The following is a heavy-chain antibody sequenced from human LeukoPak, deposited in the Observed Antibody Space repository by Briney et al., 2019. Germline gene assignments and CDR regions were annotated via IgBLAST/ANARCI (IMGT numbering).Heavy chain of an antibody. D-gene: IGHD4-17*01. J-gene: IGHJ4*02. Sequence: ASVKVSCKASGYTFTGYYMHWVRQAPGQGLEWMGWINPNSGGTNYAQKFQGRVTMTRDTSISTAYMELSRLRSDDTAVYYCARERQGGDYQPIDYWGQGTLVTVSS. CDR1: GYTFTGYY. CDR3: ARERQGGDYQPIDY. CDR2: INPNSGGT. V-gene: IGHV1-2*02.